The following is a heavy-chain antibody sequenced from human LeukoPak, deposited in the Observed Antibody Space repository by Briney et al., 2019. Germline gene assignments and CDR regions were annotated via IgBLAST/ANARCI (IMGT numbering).Heavy chain of an antibody. J-gene: IGHJ4*02. CDR2: VSGNTGST. CDR3: TKSRISFSGQADH. CDR1: GFSFSSYS. V-gene: IGHV3-23*01. D-gene: IGHD5-12*01. Sequence: GGSLRLSCAASGFSFSSYSMSWVRQAPRQGLEGVSIVSGNTGSTYYADSVKGRFTSSRDNAKNSLFLQMNSLRAEDAAVYYCTKSRISFSGQADHWGQGTLVTVSS.